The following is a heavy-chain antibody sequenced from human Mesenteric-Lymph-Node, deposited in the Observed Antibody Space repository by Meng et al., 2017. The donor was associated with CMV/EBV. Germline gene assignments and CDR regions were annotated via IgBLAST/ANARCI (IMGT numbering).Heavy chain of an antibody. CDR2: IYSGGST. J-gene: IGHJ4*02. CDR1: GFTVSSNY. V-gene: IGHV3-53*01. Sequence: GGSLRLSCAASGFTVSSNYMSWVRQAPGKGLEWVSVIYSGGSTYYADSVKGRFTISRDNSKNTLYLQMNSLRAEDTAVYYCAKPEGDTIFGVLDYWGQGALVTVSS. D-gene: IGHD3-3*01. CDR3: AKPEGDTIFGVLDY.